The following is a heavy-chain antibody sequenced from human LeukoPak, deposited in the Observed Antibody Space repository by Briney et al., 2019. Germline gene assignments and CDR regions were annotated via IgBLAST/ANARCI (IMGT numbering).Heavy chain of an antibody. V-gene: IGHV3-48*03. CDR3: ARKTYYYGSGSYYPFDY. CDR2: ISSSGSTI. Sequence: QTGGSLRLSCAASGFTFSSYGMNWVRQAPGKGLEWLSYISSSGSTIYFADSVKGRFTISRDNAKNSLYLQMDSLRAEDTAVYYCARKTYYYGSGSYYPFDYWGPGTLVTVSS. CDR1: GFTFSSYG. D-gene: IGHD3-10*01. J-gene: IGHJ4*02.